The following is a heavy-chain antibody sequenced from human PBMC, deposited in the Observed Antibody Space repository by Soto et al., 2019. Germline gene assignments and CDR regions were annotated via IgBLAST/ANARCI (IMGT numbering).Heavy chain of an antibody. CDR2: IIPIFGTA. V-gene: IGHV1-69*13. CDR1: GGTFSSYA. J-gene: IGHJ6*02. Sequence: SVKVSCKASGGTFSSYAISWVRQAPGQGLEWMGGIIPIFGTANYAQKFQGRVTITADESTSTAYMELSSLRSEDTAVYYCARDRGGGGTEDRKWLDYYGMDVWGQGTTVTVSS. D-gene: IGHD3-16*01. CDR3: ARDRGGGGTEDRKWLDYYGMDV.